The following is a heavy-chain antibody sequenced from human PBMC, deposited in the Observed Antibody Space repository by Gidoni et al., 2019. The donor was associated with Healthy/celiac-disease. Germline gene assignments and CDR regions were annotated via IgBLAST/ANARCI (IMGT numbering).Heavy chain of an antibody. Sequence: EVLLVESWGDFVQPEGYLKLSCAAPGFTFRSFWMDWVRQAPGKGLVCVSRVNRDGSSTTYADSGKGRFTISRDNARSTLYLQMNSLGDEDTAVYYCARGNGDVFDIWGQGTMVTVSS. CDR1: GFTFRSFW. D-gene: IGHD1-1*01. CDR2: VNRDGSST. CDR3: ARGNGDVFDI. J-gene: IGHJ3*02. V-gene: IGHV3-74*01.